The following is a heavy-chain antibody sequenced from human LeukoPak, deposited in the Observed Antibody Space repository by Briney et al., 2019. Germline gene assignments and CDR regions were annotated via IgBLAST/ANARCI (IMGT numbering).Heavy chain of an antibody. CDR2: ISGSGGST. CDR3: VGRRTSAAGNF. CDR1: GFTFSSYA. Sequence: PGWSLRLSFAASGFTFSSYAMSWVRQAPGKGLEWVSAISGSGGSTYYADSVKGRFTISRDNSKNTLYLQMNSLRAEDTAVYYCVGRRTSAAGNFWGQGTLVTVSS. V-gene: IGHV3-23*01. J-gene: IGHJ4*02. D-gene: IGHD6-13*01.